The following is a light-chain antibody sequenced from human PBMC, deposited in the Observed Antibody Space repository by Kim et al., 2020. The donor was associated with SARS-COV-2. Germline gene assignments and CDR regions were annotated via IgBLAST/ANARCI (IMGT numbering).Light chain of an antibody. V-gene: IGLV6-57*03. Sequence: FMLTQPHSVSESPGKTVTMSCTRSSGSIDSNYVQWYQQRPGSAPTTVIYEDNQRPSGVPDRFSGSIDSSSNSASLTISGLRTDDEADYYCQSSDDSNQVFRGGTQLTVL. CDR3: QSSDDSNQV. J-gene: IGLJ3*02. CDR2: EDN. CDR1: SGSIDSNY.